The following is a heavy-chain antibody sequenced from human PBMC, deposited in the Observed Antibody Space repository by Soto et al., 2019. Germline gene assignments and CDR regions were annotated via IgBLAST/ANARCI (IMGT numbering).Heavy chain of an antibody. V-gene: IGHV4-30-2*01. CDR2: ISHSGST. CDR1: GGSITRGSSS. D-gene: IGHD6-13*01. Sequence: SGPLSFTCSVSGGSITRGSSSWSWVIRPPGKGLEWIAYISHSGSTYYNPSLKGRVTVSVDRSKNQFSLKLDSVSAADTAIYYCVRESAPSGPNYFDTWGPGTLVTVSS. CDR3: VRESAPSGPNYFDT. J-gene: IGHJ5*02.